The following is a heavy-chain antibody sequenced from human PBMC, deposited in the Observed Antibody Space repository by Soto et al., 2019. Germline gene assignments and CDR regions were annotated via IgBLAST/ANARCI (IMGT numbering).Heavy chain of an antibody. CDR1: GGSFTTGGHY. Sequence: SETLSLTCTVSGGSFTTGGHYWSWLRQRPGEGLEWIGYIYYTGHTYYNPSLKSRVTVSVDTSQKQFSLKLSSVTAADTAVYYCARESGNYYIDYWGQGTLVTVSS. J-gene: IGHJ4*02. CDR2: IYYTGHT. CDR3: ARESGNYYIDY. V-gene: IGHV4-31*03. D-gene: IGHD1-26*01.